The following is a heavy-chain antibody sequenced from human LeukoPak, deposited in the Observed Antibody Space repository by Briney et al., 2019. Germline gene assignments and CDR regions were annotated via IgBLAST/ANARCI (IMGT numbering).Heavy chain of an antibody. D-gene: IGHD3-3*01. CDR3: ARAHGAENLEWLSLYYFDY. CDR1: GFTFSSYS. CDR2: ISSSSSYI. J-gene: IGHJ4*02. V-gene: IGHV3-21*01. Sequence: GGSLRLSCAASGFTFSSYSMNWVRQAPGKGLEWVSSISSSSSYIYYADSVKGRFTISRDNAKNSLYLQMNSLRAEDTAVHYCARAHGAENLEWLSLYYFDYWGQGTLVTVSS.